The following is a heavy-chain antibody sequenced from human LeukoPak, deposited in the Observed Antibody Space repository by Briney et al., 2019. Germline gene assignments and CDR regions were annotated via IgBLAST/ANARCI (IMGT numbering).Heavy chain of an antibody. J-gene: IGHJ4*02. D-gene: IGHD2-15*01. V-gene: IGHV3-21*01. CDR1: GFTFSRYS. Sequence: GGSLRLSCAASGFTFSRYSMNWVRQAPGKGLEWVSSISSSSSYIYYADSVEGQFTISRDNAKNSLYLQMNSLRAEDTALYYCARDARASGPIQYYFDYWGQGTLVTVSS. CDR3: ARDARASGPIQYYFDY. CDR2: ISSSSSYI.